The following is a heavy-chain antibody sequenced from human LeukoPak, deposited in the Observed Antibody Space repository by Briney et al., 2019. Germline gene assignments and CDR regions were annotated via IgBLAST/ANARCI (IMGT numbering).Heavy chain of an antibody. J-gene: IGHJ4*02. V-gene: IGHV3-23*01. CDR2: ISGSGGST. CDR1: VFTFSSYA. D-gene: IGHD4-17*01. CDR3: AKPLGDYGDYEVFDY. Sequence: GGSLRLSCAASVFTFSSYAMSWVCQAPGKGLEWVSAISGSGGSTYYADSVKGRFTISRDNSKNTLYLQMNSLRAEDTAVYYCAKPLGDYGDYEVFDYWGQGTLVTVSS.